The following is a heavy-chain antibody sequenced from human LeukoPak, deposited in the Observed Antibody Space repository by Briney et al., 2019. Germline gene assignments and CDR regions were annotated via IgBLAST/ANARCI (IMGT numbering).Heavy chain of an antibody. J-gene: IGHJ6*02. CDR1: GFTFSSFG. V-gene: IGHV3-33*01. CDR3: ARGRSRDV. Sequence: GGSLRLSCAASGFTFSSFGMHWVRQAPGKGLDWVAIIWYDGSNKYYADSVKGRFTISRDNSKNTLYLQMNSLRVEDTAVYYCARGRSRDVWGQGTTVTVSS. CDR2: IWYDGSNK.